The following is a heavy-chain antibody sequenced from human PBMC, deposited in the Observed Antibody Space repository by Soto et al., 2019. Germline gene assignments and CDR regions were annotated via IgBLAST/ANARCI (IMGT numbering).Heavy chain of an antibody. V-gene: IGHV1-2*02. CDR3: AREVDVSQAHVFDI. CDR2: INPNTGGT. J-gene: IGHJ3*02. Sequence: ASVKVSCKASGYTFTGYYIHWVRQAPGQGLEWMGWINPNTGGTKYAQRFQGRVTMTRDTSFNTAYMEMNRLTPDDTALYYCAREVDVSQAHVFDIWGQGTMVTVSS. CDR1: GYTFTGYY. D-gene: IGHD3-9*01.